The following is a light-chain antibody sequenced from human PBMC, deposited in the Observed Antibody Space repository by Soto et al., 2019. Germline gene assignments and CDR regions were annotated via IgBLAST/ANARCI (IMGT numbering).Light chain of an antibody. CDR1: SSNIGSNT. CDR2: SNN. V-gene: IGLV1-44*01. Sequence: QSVLTQPLSASGTPGQRVTISCSGSSSNIGSNTVNWYQQLPGTAPKLLIFSNNRRPSGVPDRFSGSKSGTSASLAISGLXPXXXAXXYCAAWDDRLNGWVFGGGTKVTVL. J-gene: IGLJ3*02. CDR3: AAWDDRLNGWV.